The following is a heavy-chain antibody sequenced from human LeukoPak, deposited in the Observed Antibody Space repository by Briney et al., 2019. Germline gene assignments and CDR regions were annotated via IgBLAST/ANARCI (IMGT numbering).Heavy chain of an antibody. CDR1: GGSISSYY. CDR2: IYYSGST. J-gene: IGHJ4*02. V-gene: IGHV4-59*01. Sequence: SETLSLTCTVSGGSISSYYWSWIRQPPGKGLEWMGYIYYSGSTNYNPSLKSRVTISVDTSKNHFSLKLSSVTAADTAVYYCATSTDTAMVTVVDYWGQGTLVTVSS. D-gene: IGHD5-18*01. CDR3: ATSTDTAMVTVVDY.